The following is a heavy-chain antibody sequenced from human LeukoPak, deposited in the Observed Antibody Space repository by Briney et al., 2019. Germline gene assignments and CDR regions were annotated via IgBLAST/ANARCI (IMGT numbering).Heavy chain of an antibody. CDR1: GFALSSHW. D-gene: IGHD6-19*01. J-gene: IGHJ4*02. CDR2: ANRDGSET. V-gene: IGHV3-7*03. CDR3: AKDTASTPYSSGWVDY. Sequence: GGSLRPSCAASGFALSSHWMTWVRQVPGRGPEWVANANRDGSETYYLDSVKGRFTISKDNAKNSLYLQMNSLRAEDTAVYYCAKDTASTPYSSGWVDYWGQGTLVTVSS.